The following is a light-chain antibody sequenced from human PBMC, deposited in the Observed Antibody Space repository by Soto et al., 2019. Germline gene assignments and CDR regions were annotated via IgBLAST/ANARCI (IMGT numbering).Light chain of an antibody. Sequence: QSALTQPPSASGSPGQSVTISCTGTSSDVGAYKYVSWYQQYPGKAPKLMIYEVSRRPSGVPHRFSGPKSGNTASLTVSGLQAGDEADYHCTSYAGSKIWVSGGGTKLTVL. J-gene: IGLJ3*02. CDR1: SSDVGAYKY. CDR2: EVS. CDR3: TSYAGSKIWV. V-gene: IGLV2-8*01.